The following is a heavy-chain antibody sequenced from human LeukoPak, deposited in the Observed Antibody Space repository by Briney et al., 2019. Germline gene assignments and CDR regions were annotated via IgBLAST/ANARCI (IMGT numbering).Heavy chain of an antibody. J-gene: IGHJ4*02. CDR2: INWNGGST. D-gene: IGHD6-13*01. V-gene: IGHV3-20*04. CDR1: GFTFDDYG. CDR3: ARPARYSSSWYGVDY. Sequence: PGGSLRLSCAASGFTFDDYGMSWVRQAPGKGLEWVSGINWNGGSTGYADSVKGRFTISRDNAKNSLYLQMNSLRAEDTALYYCARPARYSSSWYGVDYWGQGTLVTVSS.